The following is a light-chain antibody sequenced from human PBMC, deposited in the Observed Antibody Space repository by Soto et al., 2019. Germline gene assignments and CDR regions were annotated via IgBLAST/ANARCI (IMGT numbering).Light chain of an antibody. CDR2: DAS. CDR3: QQNYSPPPIT. J-gene: IGKJ5*01. CDR1: QTIANY. Sequence: DIQMTQSPSSLSASVGDRVTITCRARQTIANYLNWYQQKPGKAPKLLIYDASSLQSGVPSRFSGSGFGTEFSLTISSLQTEDFATYYCQQNYSPPPITFGQGTRLEIK. V-gene: IGKV1-39*01.